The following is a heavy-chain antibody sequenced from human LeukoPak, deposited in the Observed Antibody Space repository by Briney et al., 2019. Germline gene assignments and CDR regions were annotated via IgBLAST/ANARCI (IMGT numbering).Heavy chain of an antibody. CDR3: ARARYGDSIDY. CDR2: INPNSGGT. V-gene: IGHV1-2*02. D-gene: IGHD4-17*01. CDR1: GYTFTGYY. J-gene: IGHJ4*02. Sequence: ASVKVSCKASGYTFTGYYMHWVRQAPGQGLEWIGWINPNSGGTNYAQKFQGRATMTRDTSISTAYMELSRLRSDDTAVYYCARARYGDSIDYWGQGTLVTVSS.